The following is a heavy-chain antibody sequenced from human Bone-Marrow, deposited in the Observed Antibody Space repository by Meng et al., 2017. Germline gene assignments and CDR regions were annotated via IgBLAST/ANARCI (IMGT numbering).Heavy chain of an antibody. CDR2: INTDGSST. CDR3: ARFTPFDY. V-gene: IGHV3-74*02. CDR1: GFTFSSYW. J-gene: IGHJ4*02. Sequence: QLGGSGWGLVKPGGLTRLSFTAVGFTFSSYWMHWVRQAPGKGPVWVSRINTDGSSTDYADSVKGRFTISRDNAKNTLYLQMNSLRAEDTAMYYCARFTPFDYWGQGTLVTVSS.